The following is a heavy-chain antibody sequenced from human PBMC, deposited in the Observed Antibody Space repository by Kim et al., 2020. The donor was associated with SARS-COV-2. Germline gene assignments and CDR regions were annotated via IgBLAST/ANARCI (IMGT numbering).Heavy chain of an antibody. D-gene: IGHD6-13*01. V-gene: IGHV3-30*03. CDR3: ARDRSSSWTFDY. CDR1: GFTFSSYG. Sequence: GASLRLSCAASGFTFSSYGMHWVRQAPGEGLEWVALISYDGSEEYYADSVKGRFTTSRDSSKNTLYLQMNSLGAEDTAVYYCARDRSSSWTFDYWGQGTLVTVSS. CDR2: ISYDGSEE. J-gene: IGHJ4*02.